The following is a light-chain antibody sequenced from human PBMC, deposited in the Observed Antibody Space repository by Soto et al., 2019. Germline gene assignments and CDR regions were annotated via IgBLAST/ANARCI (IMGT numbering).Light chain of an antibody. CDR1: QGIGIW. CDR2: SVS. J-gene: IGKJ1*01. V-gene: IGKV1-12*01. Sequence: DIQMTQSPSFVSASVGDRVSITCRASQGIGIWLAWYQQKPGTDPKLLIYSVSSLQSGVPSRFSGSGDGTDFTLTISSLQPEDFATYYCQQGSTFPTFGQGTKVEVK. CDR3: QQGSTFPT.